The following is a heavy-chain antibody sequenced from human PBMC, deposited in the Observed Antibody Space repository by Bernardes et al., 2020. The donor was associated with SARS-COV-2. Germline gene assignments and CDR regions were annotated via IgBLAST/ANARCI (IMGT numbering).Heavy chain of an antibody. CDR1: GYTLTELS. Sequence: ASVKVSCKVSGYTLTELSMHWVRQAPGKGLEWMGGFDPEDGETIYAQKFQGRVTMTEDTSTDTAYMELSSLRSEDTAVYYCAKGHYDSSGYYFDYWGQGTLVTVSS. CDR3: AKGHYDSSGYYFDY. D-gene: IGHD3-22*01. V-gene: IGHV1-24*01. CDR2: FDPEDGET. J-gene: IGHJ4*02.